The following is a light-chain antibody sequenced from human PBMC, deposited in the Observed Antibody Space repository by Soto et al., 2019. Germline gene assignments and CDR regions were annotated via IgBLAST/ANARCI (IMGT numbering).Light chain of an antibody. CDR1: QRVGSN. CDR2: GAY. Sequence: EIVMTQSPATLSVSPGERATLSCRASQRVGSNLAWYQQKPGQAPRLLMYGAYTRATGIPARFSGSGSGTEFTLTIRSLQSEDFAVYYCKQYDNWPWTFGQGTKVDIK. V-gene: IGKV3-15*01. J-gene: IGKJ1*01. CDR3: KQYDNWPWT.